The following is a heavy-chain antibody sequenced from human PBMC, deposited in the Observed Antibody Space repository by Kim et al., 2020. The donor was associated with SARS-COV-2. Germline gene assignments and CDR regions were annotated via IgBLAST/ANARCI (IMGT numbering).Heavy chain of an antibody. Sequence: SVKVSCKASGGTFSSYAISWVRQAPGQGLEWMGGIIPIFGTANYAQKFQGRVTITADESTSTAYMELSSLRSEDTAVYYCACRLNWNYEFKFDPWGQGTLVTVSS. CDR3: ACRLNWNYEFKFDP. V-gene: IGHV1-69*13. CDR2: IIPIFGTA. J-gene: IGHJ5*02. D-gene: IGHD1-7*01. CDR1: GGTFSSYA.